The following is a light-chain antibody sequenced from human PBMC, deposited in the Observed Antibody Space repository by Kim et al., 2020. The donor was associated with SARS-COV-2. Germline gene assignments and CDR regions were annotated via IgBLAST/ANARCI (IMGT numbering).Light chain of an antibody. CDR3: QQYNNWLLYT. J-gene: IGKJ2*01. Sequence: EIVMTQSPATLSVSPGERATLSCRASQSVSSNLAWYQQKPGQAPRLLIYGASTRATGIPARFGGSGSGTEFTLTISSLQSEDFAVYYCQQYNNWLLYTFGQGTKLEI. V-gene: IGKV3-15*01. CDR1: QSVSSN. CDR2: GAS.